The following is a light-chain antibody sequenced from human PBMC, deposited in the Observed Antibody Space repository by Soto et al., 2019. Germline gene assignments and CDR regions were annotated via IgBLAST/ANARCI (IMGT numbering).Light chain of an antibody. CDR3: AAWDDSLNAVV. Sequence: QSVLTQPPSASGTPGQRVTISCSGSSSNIGSNTVSWYQQLPGTAPKLLIFSNNHRPSGVPDRFSGSKSGTSASLAISGLQSEDEADYYCAAWDDSLNAVVFGGGTQLTVL. CDR2: SNN. V-gene: IGLV1-44*01. CDR1: SSNIGSNT. J-gene: IGLJ2*01.